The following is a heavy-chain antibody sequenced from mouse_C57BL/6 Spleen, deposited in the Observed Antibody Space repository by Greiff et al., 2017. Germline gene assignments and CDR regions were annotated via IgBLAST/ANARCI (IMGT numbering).Heavy chain of an antibody. D-gene: IGHD2-4*01. CDR3: AKREDDYDEGGFAY. J-gene: IGHJ3*01. V-gene: IGHV2-3*01. CDR1: GFSLTSYG. Sequence: VQGVESGPGLVAPSQSLSITCTVSGFSLTSYGVSWVRQPPGKGLEWLGVIWGDGSTNYHSALISRLSISKDNSKSQVFLKLNSLQTDDTATYYCAKREDDYDEGGFAYWGQGTLVTVSA. CDR2: IWGDGST.